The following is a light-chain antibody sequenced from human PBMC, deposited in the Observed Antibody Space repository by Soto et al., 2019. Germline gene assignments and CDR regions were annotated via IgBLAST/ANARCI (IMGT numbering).Light chain of an antibody. Sequence: DIQMTQSPSSLSASVGDSVTLTCRASQSLFSFLNWYQQAPGRAPKLLISTAYKVQSGFPSSCSGSEAGTEFTLTISSLHPEDFAIYFCQQTYSAPFTFGPGTKVDVK. J-gene: IGKJ3*01. CDR3: QQTYSAPFT. CDR1: QSLFSF. V-gene: IGKV1-39*01. CDR2: TAY.